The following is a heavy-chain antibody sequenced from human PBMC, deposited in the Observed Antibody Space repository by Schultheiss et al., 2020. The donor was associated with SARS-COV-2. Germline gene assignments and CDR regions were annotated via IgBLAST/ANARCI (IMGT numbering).Heavy chain of an antibody. CDR1: GYGFTSYW. V-gene: IGHV5-51*01. J-gene: IGHJ2*01. CDR3: ARNPAGLDAFDI. D-gene: IGHD3-16*01. CDR2: IYPGDSDT. Sequence: GGSLRLSCKGSGYGFTSYWIGWVRQMPGKGLEWMGIIYPGDSDTRYSPSFQGQVTISADKSISTAYLQWSSLKASDTAMYYCARNPAGLDAFDIWGRGTLVTVSS.